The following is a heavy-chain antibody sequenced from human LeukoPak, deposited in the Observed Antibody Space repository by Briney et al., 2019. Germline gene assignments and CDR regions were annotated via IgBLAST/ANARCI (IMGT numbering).Heavy chain of an antibody. D-gene: IGHD3-16*01. CDR2: IYYSGST. CDR1: GGSFSGYY. CDR3: ARVAFGISDY. J-gene: IGHJ4*02. V-gene: IGHV4-59*01. Sequence: PSETLSLTCAVYGGSFSGYYWSWIRQPPGKGLEWIGYIYYSGSTNYNPSLKSRVTISVDTSKNQFSLKLSSVTAADTAVYYCARVAFGISDYWGQGTLVTVSS.